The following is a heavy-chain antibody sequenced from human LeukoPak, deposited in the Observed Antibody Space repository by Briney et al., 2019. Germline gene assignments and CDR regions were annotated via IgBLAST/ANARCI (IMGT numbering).Heavy chain of an antibody. CDR3: ARKQTGTMYDV. V-gene: IGHV4-39*07. J-gene: IGHJ4*02. Sequence: SETLSLTCIVPGGSISSSSYYWAWIRQSPGKGLEWIGTLSSGGSAYYNPSLTSRVSISKDTSDNQFSLRLYSVTAADTAVYYCARKQTGTMYDVWGQGTQVTVSS. CDR2: LSSGGSA. CDR1: GGSISSSSYY. D-gene: IGHD1-7*01.